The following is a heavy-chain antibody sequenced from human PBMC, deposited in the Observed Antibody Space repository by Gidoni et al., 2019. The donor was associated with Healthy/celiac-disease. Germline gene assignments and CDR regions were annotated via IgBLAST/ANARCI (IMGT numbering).Heavy chain of an antibody. CDR3: ARVGTGIYGMDV. CDR2: IWYDGSNK. CDR1: GFPFSSYG. J-gene: IGHJ6*02. D-gene: IGHD3-10*01. Sequence: QVQLVESGGGVVQQGRSLRVSCAASGFPFSSYGMRWVRQAPGKGLEWVAVIWYDGSNKYYADSVKGRFTISRDNSKTTLYLQMNSLRAEDTAVYYCARVGTGIYGMDVWGQGTTVTVSS. V-gene: IGHV3-33*01.